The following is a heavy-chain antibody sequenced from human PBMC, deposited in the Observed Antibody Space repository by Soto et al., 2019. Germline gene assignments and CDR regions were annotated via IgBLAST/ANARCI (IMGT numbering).Heavy chain of an antibody. CDR2: INHSGRT. Sequence: SETLSLTCAVSGGAFNGYYWTWIRQSPGKGLEWIGEINHSGRTDSNPSLKSRVTMSIDTSKKVFSLNLTSVTAADTAVYFCARGGAPIIRGAIGRLDYWGQGTVVTVSS. J-gene: IGHJ4*02. D-gene: IGHD3-16*01. CDR1: GGAFNGYY. CDR3: ARGGAPIIRGAIGRLDY. V-gene: IGHV4-34*01.